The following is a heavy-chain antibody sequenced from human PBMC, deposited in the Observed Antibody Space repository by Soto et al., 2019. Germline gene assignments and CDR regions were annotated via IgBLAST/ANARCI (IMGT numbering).Heavy chain of an antibody. CDR1: GDSVSSNSAA. CDR3: VRDGGGGELPEY. Sequence: SPTLSLTCAISGDSVSSNSAAWNLIRQSPSRGLEWLGRTYFRSKWYKDYAISVKSRITINPDTSKNQFSLQLNSVTPEDTAVYYCVRDGGGGELPEYWGKGTLVTVSS. V-gene: IGHV6-1*01. CDR2: TYFRSKWYK. J-gene: IGHJ4*02. D-gene: IGHD1-26*01.